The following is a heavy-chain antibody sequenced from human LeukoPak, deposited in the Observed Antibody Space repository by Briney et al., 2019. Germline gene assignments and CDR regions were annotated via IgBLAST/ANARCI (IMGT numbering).Heavy chain of an antibody. CDR3: AKEREESGWLLDS. Sequence: GGSLRLSCAASGFTFCSYAMHWVRQAPGKGLEWVAVISYDGSNKYYADSVKGRFTISRDNSKNTLYLQMNSLRAEDTAVYYCAKEREESGWLLDSWGQGTLVTVSS. CDR1: GFTFCSYA. V-gene: IGHV3-30-3*01. CDR2: ISYDGSNK. D-gene: IGHD6-19*01. J-gene: IGHJ4*02.